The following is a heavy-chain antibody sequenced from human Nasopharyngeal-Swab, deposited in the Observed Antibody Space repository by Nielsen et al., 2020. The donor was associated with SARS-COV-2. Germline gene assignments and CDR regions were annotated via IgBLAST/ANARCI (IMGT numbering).Heavy chain of an antibody. D-gene: IGHD1-7*01. CDR3: ANCGTTAYYGMDV. CDR2: ISYDGSNK. Sequence: GESLKISCAASGFTFSSYGMHWVRQAPGKGLEWVADISYDGSNKYYADSVKGRFTISRDNSKSTLYLQMNSLRAEDTAVYYCANCGTTAYYGMDVWGQGTTVTVSS. CDR1: GFTFSSYG. J-gene: IGHJ6*02. V-gene: IGHV3-30*18.